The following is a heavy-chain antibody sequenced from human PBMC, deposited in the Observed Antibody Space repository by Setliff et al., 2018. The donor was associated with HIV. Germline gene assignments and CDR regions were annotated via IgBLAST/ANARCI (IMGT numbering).Heavy chain of an antibody. CDR1: GYTFADHF. D-gene: IGHD3-10*01. J-gene: IGHJ4*02. CDR2: VDPENGKT. Sequence: ASVKVSCKASGYTFADHFMYWVQQAPGKGLVYMGRVDPENGKTINAEKFQGRLTITADTSTDTGYMELSSLTSHDTALYYCSTNKWPMIRGVTAFDHWGPGTLVTVSS. CDR3: STNKWPMIRGVTAFDH. V-gene: IGHV1-69-2*01.